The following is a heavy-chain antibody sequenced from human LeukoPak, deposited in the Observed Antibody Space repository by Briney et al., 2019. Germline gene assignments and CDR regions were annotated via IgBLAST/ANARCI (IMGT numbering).Heavy chain of an antibody. V-gene: IGHV3-23*01. CDR1: GFTFSSYA. CDR3: AKDLAWGLDY. J-gene: IGHJ4*02. Sequence: GALRLSCAASGFTFSSYAMSWVRQAPGKGLEWVSTINGGGVNTHYADSVGGRFTISRDNSKNTLFLQMNSLRDEDTAVYYCAKDLAWGLDYWGQGTPVTVSS. CDR2: INGGGVNT. D-gene: IGHD7-27*01.